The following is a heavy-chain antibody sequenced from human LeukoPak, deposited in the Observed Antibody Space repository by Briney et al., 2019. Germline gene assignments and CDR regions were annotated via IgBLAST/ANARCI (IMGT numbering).Heavy chain of an antibody. V-gene: IGHV3-30*04. CDR2: ISYDGSNK. Sequence: GRSLRLSCAASGFTFSSYAMHWVRQAPGKGLEWVAVISYDGSNKYYADTVKGRFTISRDNSKNTLYLQMNSLRAEDTAVYYCARGMATFDYWGQGTLVTVSS. CDR1: GFTFSSYA. D-gene: IGHD2-8*01. CDR3: ARGMATFDY. J-gene: IGHJ4*02.